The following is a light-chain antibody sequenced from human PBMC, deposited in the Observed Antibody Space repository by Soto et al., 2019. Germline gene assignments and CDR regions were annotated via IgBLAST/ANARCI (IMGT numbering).Light chain of an antibody. CDR2: LDGSGSY. J-gene: IGLJ3*02. CDR3: ETWDSNTRV. Sequence: QLVLTQSPSASASLGASVKLTCTLSSGHSSYIIAWPQQQPGKGPRYLMKLDGSGSYYKGSGVPHRCSGPSSGADRYPTTSIRPSEDEADYCCETWDSNTRVFGGGTKVTVL. CDR1: SGHSSYI. V-gene: IGLV4-60*03.